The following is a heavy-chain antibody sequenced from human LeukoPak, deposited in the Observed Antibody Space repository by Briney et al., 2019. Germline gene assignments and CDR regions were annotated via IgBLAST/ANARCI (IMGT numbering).Heavy chain of an antibody. D-gene: IGHD5-12*01. Sequence: ASVKVSCKASGYTFSSYGISWVRQAPGQGLEWMGWISAYSGNTDYAQNVQGRVTMTTDTSTNTAYMDLRSLRSDDTAVYYCARDSRLYSGYDLPFDYWGQGTLVTVSS. CDR1: GYTFSSYG. CDR3: ARDSRLYSGYDLPFDY. V-gene: IGHV1-18*01. CDR2: ISAYSGNT. J-gene: IGHJ4*02.